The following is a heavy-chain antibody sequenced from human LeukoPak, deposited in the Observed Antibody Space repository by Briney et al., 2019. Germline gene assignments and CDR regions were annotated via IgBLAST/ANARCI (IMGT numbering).Heavy chain of an antibody. CDR2: ISGGGDKT. V-gene: IGHV3-23*01. D-gene: IGHD6-13*01. CDR3: VKCSLAAADTAWFDP. J-gene: IGHJ5*02. CDR1: GFTFSSFA. Sequence: GGSLRLSCAASGFTFSSFAMSWVRQAPGKGLEWVSAISGGGDKTYYADSMKGRFTISRDNSKNTLFVQMNSLRAEDTAAYYCVKCSLAAADTAWFDPWGQGTLVTVSS.